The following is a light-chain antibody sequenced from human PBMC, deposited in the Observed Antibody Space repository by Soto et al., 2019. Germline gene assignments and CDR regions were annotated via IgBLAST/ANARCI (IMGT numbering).Light chain of an antibody. J-gene: IGLJ2*01. CDR2: DVS. Sequence: QSALTQPASVSGSPGQSITISCTGTSSGVGGYKYVCWYQQHPGKAPEVLIYDVSNRPSGVSNRFSGSKSGNAASLTISGLQVEDEADYYCSSYTSSSTRVVFGGGTKLTVL. V-gene: IGLV2-14*01. CDR1: SSGVGGYKY. CDR3: SSYTSSSTRVV.